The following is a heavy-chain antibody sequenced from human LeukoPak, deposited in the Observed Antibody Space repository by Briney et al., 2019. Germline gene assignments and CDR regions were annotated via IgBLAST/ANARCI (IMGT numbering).Heavy chain of an antibody. D-gene: IGHD6-13*01. CDR1: GYTFTSYA. CDR3: ARDRDTAAGTHYMDV. CDR2: INAGNGNT. Sequence: ASVKVSCKASGYTFTSYAMHWVRQAPGQRLEWMGWINAGNGNTKYSQEFQGRVTITRDTSASTAYMELSSLRSEDMAVYYCARDRDTAAGTHYMDVWGKGTTVTVSS. J-gene: IGHJ6*03. V-gene: IGHV1-3*03.